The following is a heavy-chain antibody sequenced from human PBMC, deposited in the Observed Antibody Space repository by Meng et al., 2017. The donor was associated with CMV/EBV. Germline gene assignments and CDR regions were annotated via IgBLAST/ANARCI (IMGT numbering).Heavy chain of an antibody. D-gene: IGHD2-8*01. CDR1: GFTFSSYS. CDR3: ARYEGRRSFDY. J-gene: IGHJ4*02. V-gene: IGHV3-21*01. Sequence: GESLKISCAASGFTFSSYSMNWVRQAPGKGLEWVSSISSSSSYIYYADSVKGRFNISRDNAKNSLYLQMNSLRAEDTAVYYCARYEGRRSFDYWGQGTLVTVSS. CDR2: ISSSSSYI.